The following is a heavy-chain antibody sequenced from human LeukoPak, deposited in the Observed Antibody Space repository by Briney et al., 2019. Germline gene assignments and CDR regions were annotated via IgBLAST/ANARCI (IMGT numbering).Heavy chain of an antibody. Sequence: SVKVSCKASGCTFSSYAISWVRQAPGQGLEWMGRIIPIFGTANYAQKFKGRVTMTRDKSTSTAYMELSSLRSEDTAVYYCARGHYYYDSSGYYDPTDAFDIWGQGTMVTVSS. CDR3: ARGHYYYDSSGYYDPTDAFDI. CDR2: IIPIFGTA. D-gene: IGHD3-22*01. J-gene: IGHJ3*02. V-gene: IGHV1-69*05. CDR1: GCTFSSYA.